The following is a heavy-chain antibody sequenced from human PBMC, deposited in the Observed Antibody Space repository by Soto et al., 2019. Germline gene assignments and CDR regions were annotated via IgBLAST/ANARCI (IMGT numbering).Heavy chain of an antibody. V-gene: IGHV3-23*01. D-gene: IGHD2-21*02. Sequence: EVQLLESGRGLVQPGGSLRLSCAASGFTFSSSAMSWVRQAPGQGLEWVSSISNSGGSTYYADSVKGRFTISRDNSKTTLYLQMNSLQAEDTAVYYCAKGCGGDCYSGVQYWGQGTLVTVSA. J-gene: IGHJ4*02. CDR2: ISNSGGST. CDR1: GFTFSSSA. CDR3: AKGCGGDCYSGVQY.